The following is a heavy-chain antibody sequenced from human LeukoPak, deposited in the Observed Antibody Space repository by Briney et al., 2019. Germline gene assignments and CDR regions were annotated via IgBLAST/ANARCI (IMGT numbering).Heavy chain of an antibody. V-gene: IGHV1-2*02. CDR2: IIPNSGGT. D-gene: IGHD1-1*01. J-gene: IGHJ4*02. Sequence: ASVKVSCKASGYTFTGYYMHWVRQAPGQGLEWMGWIIPNSGGTNYAQKLQGRVTMTTDTSTSTAYMELRSLRSDDTAVYYCARVWSTGNFDYWGQGTLVTVSS. CDR1: GYTFTGYY. CDR3: ARVWSTGNFDY.